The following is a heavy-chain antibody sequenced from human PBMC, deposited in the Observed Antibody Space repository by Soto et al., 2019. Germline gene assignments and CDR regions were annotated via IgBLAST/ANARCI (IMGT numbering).Heavy chain of an antibody. CDR2: IIPILGIA. J-gene: IGHJ6*02. CDR3: ALAGAGTHGMDV. Sequence: QVQLVQSGAEVKKPGSSVKVSCKASGGTFSSYTISWVRQAPGQGLEGMGRIIPILGIANYAQKFQGRVTIPADKSTSTAYMELSSLRSEDTAVYYCALAGAGTHGMDVWGQGTTVTVSS. V-gene: IGHV1-69*02. D-gene: IGHD6-19*01. CDR1: GGTFSSYT.